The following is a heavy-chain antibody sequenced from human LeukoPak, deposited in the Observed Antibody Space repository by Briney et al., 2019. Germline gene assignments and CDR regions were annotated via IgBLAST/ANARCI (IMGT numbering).Heavy chain of an antibody. V-gene: IGHV3-21*04. D-gene: IGHD1-26*01. J-gene: IGHJ4*02. Sequence: GGSLRLSCTASGFTFSSYSMNWVRQAPGKGLEWVSYISSSSSNIFYADSFKGRFTISRDNAQNSLYLQMNSLRAEDTAVYYCAKDIVGEQQLFDYWGQGTLVTVSS. CDR1: GFTFSSYS. CDR3: AKDIVGEQQLFDY. CDR2: ISSSSSNI.